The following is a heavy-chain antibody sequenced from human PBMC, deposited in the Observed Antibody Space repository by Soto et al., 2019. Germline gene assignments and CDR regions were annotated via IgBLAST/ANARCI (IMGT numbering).Heavy chain of an antibody. Sequence: GGSLRLSCAASGFTFSSYAMSWVRQAPGKGLEWVSAISGSGGSTHYADSVKGRFTISRDNSKNTLYLQMNSLRAEDTAVYYCAKDHYFDTSGYPSINWYFDLWGRGTLVTVAS. CDR3: AKDHYFDTSGYPSINWYFDL. J-gene: IGHJ2*01. D-gene: IGHD3-22*01. V-gene: IGHV3-23*01. CDR1: GFTFSSYA. CDR2: ISGSGGST.